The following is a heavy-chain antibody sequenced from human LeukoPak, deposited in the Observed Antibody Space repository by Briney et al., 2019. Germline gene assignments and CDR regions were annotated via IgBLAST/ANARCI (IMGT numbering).Heavy chain of an antibody. J-gene: IGHJ4*02. D-gene: IGHD3-16*01. CDR3: ATSMGGGNIDY. CDR2: ITATGSRT. CDR1: GLTFGSYT. V-gene: IGHV3-23*01. Sequence: GGSLRLSCTASGLTFGSYTMSWVRQAPGKGLEWVSGITATGSRTYYADSVKGRFTISRDSSKNTLYLQLNSLRADDTAVYYCATSMGGGNIDYWGQGALVTVSS.